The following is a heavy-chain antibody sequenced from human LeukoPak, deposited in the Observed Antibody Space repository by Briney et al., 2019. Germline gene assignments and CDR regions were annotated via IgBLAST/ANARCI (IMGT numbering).Heavy chain of an antibody. CDR1: GFTFYDYG. J-gene: IGHJ3*02. D-gene: IGHD3-10*01. V-gene: IGHV3-20*01. CDR3: ARNYQGSGSTAFNS. CDR2: INGNGGST. Sequence: GGSLRLSCSASGFTFYDYGMSWVRQAPGKGLEGVSGINGNGGSTAYGDSMKGRFTISRDNAKHSLYLQMNSLRVEDTSLYHCARNYQGSGSTAFNSGGQGTMVTVSS.